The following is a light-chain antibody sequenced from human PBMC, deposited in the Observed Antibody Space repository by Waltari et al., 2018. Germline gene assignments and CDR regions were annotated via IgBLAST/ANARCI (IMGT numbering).Light chain of an antibody. CDR3: QQYNSYSYT. CDR1: QSISSW. CDR2: HAS. Sequence: DIQMTHPPSTLSASVGDRVTITCRASQSISSWLAVYQQKPGKAPKLLLYHASSLESGVPSRFSGSGSGTEFTLTISSLQPDDFVTYYCQQYNSYSYTFGQGTKLEIK. V-gene: IGKV1-5*01. J-gene: IGKJ2*01.